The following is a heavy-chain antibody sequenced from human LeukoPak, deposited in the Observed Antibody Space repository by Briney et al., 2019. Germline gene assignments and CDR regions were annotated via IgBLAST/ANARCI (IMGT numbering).Heavy chain of an antibody. CDR3: ARDLAYYYDSSGYYSLFDY. D-gene: IGHD3-22*01. Sequence: SETLSLXCTVSGGSISSYYWRWIRQPAGKGLEWIGRIYTSGSTNYNPSLKSRVTMSVDTSKNQFSLKLSSVTAAETAVYYCARDLAYYYDSSGYYSLFDYWGQGTLVTVSS. CDR2: IYTSGST. CDR1: GGSISSYY. J-gene: IGHJ4*02. V-gene: IGHV4-4*07.